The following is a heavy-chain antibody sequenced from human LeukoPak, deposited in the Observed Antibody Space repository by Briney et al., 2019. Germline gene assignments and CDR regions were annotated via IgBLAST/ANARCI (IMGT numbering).Heavy chain of an antibody. J-gene: IGHJ4*02. Sequence: GGSLRLSCAASGFTFSSGMHWVRQAPGKGLEWVAVISYDGNHKYYGDSVKGRFTISRDNSRNTLYLQMDSLKTEDTAVYYCAKGELHFNTCSFDYWGQGTLVTVSS. CDR2: ISYDGNHK. CDR1: GFTFSSG. V-gene: IGHV3-30*18. D-gene: IGHD1-26*01. CDR3: AKGELHFNTCSFDY.